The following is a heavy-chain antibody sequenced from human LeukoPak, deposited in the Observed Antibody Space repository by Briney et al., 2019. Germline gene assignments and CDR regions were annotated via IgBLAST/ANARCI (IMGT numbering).Heavy chain of an antibody. CDR1: GFTFSSYG. CDR3: ARVGRYFDWLLLGYMDV. CDR2: IGSGGSTI. D-gene: IGHD3-9*01. V-gene: IGHV3-48*04. Sequence: GGSLRLSCAASGFTFSSYGMTWVRQAPGKGLEWVSYIGSGGSTIYYADSVKGRFTISRDNAKSSLYLQMNSLRAEDTAIYYCARVGRYFDWLLLGYMDVWGKGTTVTISS. J-gene: IGHJ6*03.